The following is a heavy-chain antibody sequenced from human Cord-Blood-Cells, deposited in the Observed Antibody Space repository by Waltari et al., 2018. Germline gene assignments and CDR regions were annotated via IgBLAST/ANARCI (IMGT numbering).Heavy chain of an antibody. Sequence: QVQLQESGPGLVKPSETLSLTCTVPGGPTSSYYRSWIRQPPGKGLEWIGYIYYSGSTNYNPSLKSRVTISVDTSKNQFSLKLSSVTAADTAVYYCARGGNTIFGVVIDYWGQGTLVTVSS. V-gene: IGHV4-59*01. J-gene: IGHJ4*02. D-gene: IGHD3-3*01. CDR2: IYYSGST. CDR1: GGPTSSYY. CDR3: ARGGNTIFGVVIDY.